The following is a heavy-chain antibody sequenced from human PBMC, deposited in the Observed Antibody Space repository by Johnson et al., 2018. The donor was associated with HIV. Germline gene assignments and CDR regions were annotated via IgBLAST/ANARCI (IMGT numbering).Heavy chain of an antibody. J-gene: IGHJ3*02. D-gene: IGHD6-6*01. CDR2: ISYDGSNK. V-gene: IGHV3-30-3*01. CDR1: GFTFISYA. CDR3: ARDVREYSSSFDAFDI. Sequence: QVQLVESGGGVVQPGRSLRLSCAASGFTFISYAMHWVRQAPGKGLEWVAVISYDGSNKYYADSVKGRFTISRDNAKNSLYLQMNSLRAEDTALYYCARDVREYSSSFDAFDIWGQGTMVTVSS.